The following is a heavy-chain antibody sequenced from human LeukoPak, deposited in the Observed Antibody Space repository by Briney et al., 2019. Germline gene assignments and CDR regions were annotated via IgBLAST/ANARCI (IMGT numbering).Heavy chain of an antibody. CDR3: AGHFGGYYYDSSGSPGWFDP. D-gene: IGHD3-22*01. CDR2: IYYSGST. Sequence: SQTLSLTCTVSGGSISSGDYYWSWIRQPPGKGLEWIGYIYYSGSTYYNPSLKSRVTISVDTSKNQFSLKLSSVTAADTAVYYCAGHFGGYYYDSSGSPGWFDPWGQGTLVTVSS. CDR1: GGSISSGDYY. V-gene: IGHV4-30-4*01. J-gene: IGHJ5*02.